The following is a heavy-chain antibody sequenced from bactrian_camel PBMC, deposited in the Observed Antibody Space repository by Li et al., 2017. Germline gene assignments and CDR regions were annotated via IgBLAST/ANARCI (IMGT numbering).Heavy chain of an antibody. D-gene: IGHD1*01. CDR2: ITWSGSKQ. J-gene: IGHJ6*01. CDR3: AKVRDGGEWDDFGDFGN. CDR1: GYTESVNV. Sequence: VQLVESGAGSVEAGGSLRLSCTMSGYTESVNVMGWLRQALGKEREGVALITWSGSKQRYVDSVKGRFTISRENAKNTLYLQLSSLKTEDTAMYYCAKVRDGGEWDDFGDFGNWGQGTQVTVS. V-gene: IGHV3S59*01.